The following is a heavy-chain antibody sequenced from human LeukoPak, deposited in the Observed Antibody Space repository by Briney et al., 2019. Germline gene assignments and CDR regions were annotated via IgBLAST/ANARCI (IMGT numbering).Heavy chain of an antibody. CDR3: ARDPDGYYYSDYFYAFDI. CDR2: IYTSGST. J-gene: IGHJ3*02. V-gene: IGHV4-4*07. Sequence: SETLSLTCTVSGGSISSYYWSWIRQPAGKGLEWIGRIYTSGSTNYNPSLKGRVTMSVDTSKNQFSLKLSSVTAADTAVYYCARDPDGYYYSDYFYAFDIWGQGTMVTVSS. D-gene: IGHD4-11*01. CDR1: GGSISSYY.